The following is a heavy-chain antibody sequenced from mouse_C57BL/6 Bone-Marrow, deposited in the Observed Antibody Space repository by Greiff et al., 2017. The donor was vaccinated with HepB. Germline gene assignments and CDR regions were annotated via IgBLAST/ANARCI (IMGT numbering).Heavy chain of an antibody. CDR1: GYTFTDYY. Sequence: EVQLQQSGPELVKPGASVKISCKASGYTFTDYYMNWVKQSHGKSLEWIGDINPNNGGTSYNQKFKGKATLTVDKSSSTAYMELRSLTSEDSAVYYCAREIGLLRPPDVWGTGTTVTVSS. J-gene: IGHJ1*03. CDR2: INPNNGGT. D-gene: IGHD1-2*01. CDR3: AREIGLLRPPDV. V-gene: IGHV1-26*01.